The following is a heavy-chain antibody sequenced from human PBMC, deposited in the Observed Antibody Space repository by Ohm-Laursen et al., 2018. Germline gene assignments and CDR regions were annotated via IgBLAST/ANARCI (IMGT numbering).Heavy chain of an antibody. CDR2: VSYDERYK. D-gene: IGHD1-26*01. V-gene: IGHV3-30*03. J-gene: IGHJ4*02. CDR3: ARGDGQ. CDR1: GFTFTNFG. Sequence: SLRLSCTASGFTFTNFGMHWVRQAPGKGLEWVAVVSYDERYKNYVDSVKGRFTISRDNSKNTLYLQMNSLRAEDTAVYYCARGDGQWGQGTLVTVSS.